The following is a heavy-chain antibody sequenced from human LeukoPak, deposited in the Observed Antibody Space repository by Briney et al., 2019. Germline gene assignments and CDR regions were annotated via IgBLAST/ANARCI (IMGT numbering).Heavy chain of an antibody. J-gene: IGHJ4*02. Sequence: ESGGSLRLSCAASGFTFSSYEMNWVRQAPGKGLEWVASIKEDGSEKYYVDSVKGRFTISRDNAKNSLYLQMNSLRAEDTAVYYCARDRGWLQFDYWGQGTLVTVSS. CDR1: GFTFSSYE. V-gene: IGHV3-7*04. CDR3: ARDRGWLQFDY. CDR2: IKEDGSEK. D-gene: IGHD5-24*01.